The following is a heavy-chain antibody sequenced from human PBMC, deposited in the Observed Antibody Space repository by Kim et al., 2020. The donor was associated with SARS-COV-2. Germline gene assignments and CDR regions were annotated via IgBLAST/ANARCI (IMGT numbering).Heavy chain of an antibody. CDR3: ARHEEGKWELQINWYFDL. J-gene: IGHJ2*01. V-gene: IGHV4-39*01. D-gene: IGHD1-26*01. Sequence: KSRVTISVDTSKNQFSLKLSSVTAADTAVYYCARHEEGKWELQINWYFDLWGRGTLVTVSS.